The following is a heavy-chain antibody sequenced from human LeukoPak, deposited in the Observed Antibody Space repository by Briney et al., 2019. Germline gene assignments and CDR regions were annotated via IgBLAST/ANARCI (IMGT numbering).Heavy chain of an antibody. D-gene: IGHD3-22*01. J-gene: IGHJ3*02. V-gene: IGHV4-61*08. CDR3: ARGPYSYDSSGAFNI. Sequence: SETLSLTCTVSGNSISSGDNYWSWIRQPPGKGLEWIGYIFYNEGTSYNPSLKSRVTISVDTSKNQFSLKPSSVTAADTAVYFCARGPYSYDSSGAFNIWGQGTMVTVSS. CDR1: GNSISSGDNY. CDR2: IFYNEGT.